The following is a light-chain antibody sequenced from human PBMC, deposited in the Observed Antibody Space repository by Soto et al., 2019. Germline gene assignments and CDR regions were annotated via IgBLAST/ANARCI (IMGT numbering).Light chain of an antibody. J-gene: IGKJ4*01. CDR3: QQANSSPPSLT. CDR2: TVS. Sequence: DIQMTQSPSSVSASVGDTVTITCRASQGITSWLAWYQQKPGKAPRLLIYTVSNLQSGVPARFSGSRSGADFTLTISGLQPEDFATYYCQQANSSPPSLTFGGGTKVQIK. CDR1: QGITSW. V-gene: IGKV1D-12*01.